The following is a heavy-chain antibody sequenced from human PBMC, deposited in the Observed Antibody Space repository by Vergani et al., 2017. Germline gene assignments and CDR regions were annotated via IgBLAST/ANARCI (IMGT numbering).Heavy chain of an antibody. J-gene: IGHJ5*02. CDR1: GGSISSGGYS. D-gene: IGHD6-13*01. CDR2: IYHSGST. CDR3: ARGMEAAAGMFDT. Sequence: QLQLQESGSGLVKPSQTLSLTCADSGGSISSGGYSWSWIRQPPGKGLEWIGYIYHSGSTYYNPSLKSRVTISVDRSKNQFSLKLSSVTAADTAVYYCARGMEAAAGMFDTWGQGTLVTVSS. V-gene: IGHV4-30-2*01.